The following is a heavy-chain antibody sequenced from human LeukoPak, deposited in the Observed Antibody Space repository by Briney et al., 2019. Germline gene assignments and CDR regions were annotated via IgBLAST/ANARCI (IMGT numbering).Heavy chain of an antibody. CDR2: IIPIFGTA. CDR3: ARGGGPNGDAFDI. V-gene: IGHV1-69*13. CDR1: GGTFSNYA. J-gene: IGHJ3*02. Sequence: SVKVSCKASGGTFSNYAISWVRQAPGQGLEWMGGIIPIFGTANYAQKFQGRVTITADESTCTAYMELSSLRSEDTAVYYCARGGGPNGDAFDIWGQGTMVTVSS. D-gene: IGHD2-15*01.